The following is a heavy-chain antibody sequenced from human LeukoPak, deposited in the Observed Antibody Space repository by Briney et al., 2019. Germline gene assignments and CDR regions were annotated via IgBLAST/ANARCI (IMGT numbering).Heavy chain of an antibody. CDR1: GYTFTSYG. Sequence: ASVKVSCKASGYTFTSYGISWVRQAPGQGLERMGWISAYNGNTNYAQKLQGRVTMTTDTSTSTAYMELRSLRSDDTAVYYCARDSYCSSTSCQDYYYGMDVWGQGTTVTVSS. J-gene: IGHJ6*02. CDR3: ARDSYCSSTSCQDYYYGMDV. CDR2: ISAYNGNT. D-gene: IGHD2-2*01. V-gene: IGHV1-18*01.